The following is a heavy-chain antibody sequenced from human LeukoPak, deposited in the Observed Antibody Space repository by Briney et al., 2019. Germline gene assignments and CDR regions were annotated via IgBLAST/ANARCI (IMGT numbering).Heavy chain of an antibody. J-gene: IGHJ6*03. CDR1: GGSISSSSYY. D-gene: IGHD2-2*01. V-gene: IGHV4-39*01. CDR2: IYYSGMT. CDR3: ATIVVPAAMPYYYYMDV. Sequence: SETLSLTCTVSGGSISSSSYYWGWIRQPPGKGLEWIGSIYYSGMTYYNPSLKSRVTISVDTSKNQFSLKLSSVTAADTAVYYCATIVVPAAMPYYYYMDVWGKGTTVTVSS.